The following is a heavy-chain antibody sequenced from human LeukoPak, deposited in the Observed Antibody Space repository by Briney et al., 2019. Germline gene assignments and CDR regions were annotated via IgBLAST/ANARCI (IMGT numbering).Heavy chain of an antibody. CDR1: GFTFNRCW. V-gene: IGHV3-7*01. CDR3: TSWGDTTAEYFQR. CDR2: INPDGRDT. J-gene: IGHJ1*01. D-gene: IGHD2-21*02. Sequence: GGSLRLSCVVSGFTFNRCWMNWVRKAPGKGLEWVAHINPDGRDTYYVDSVKGRFTISRDNAQNSMYLQMNSLRVEDTAVYYCTSWGDTTAEYFQRWGQGTLVTVSS.